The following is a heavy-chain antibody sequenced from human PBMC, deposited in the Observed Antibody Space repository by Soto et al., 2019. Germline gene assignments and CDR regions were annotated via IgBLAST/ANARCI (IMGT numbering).Heavy chain of an antibody. Sequence: VQLVESGGGVVQPGRSLRLSCAASGFTFSSYGMHWVRQAPGKGLEWVAVISYDGSNKYYADSVKGRFTISRDNSKNTLYLQMNSLRAEDTAVYYCAKDLLSGSYLWGQGTLVTVSS. CDR3: AKDLLSGSYL. J-gene: IGHJ4*02. D-gene: IGHD1-26*01. CDR1: GFTFSSYG. CDR2: ISYDGSNK. V-gene: IGHV3-30*18.